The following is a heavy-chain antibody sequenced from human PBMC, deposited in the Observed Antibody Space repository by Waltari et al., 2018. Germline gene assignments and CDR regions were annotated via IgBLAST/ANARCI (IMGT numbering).Heavy chain of an antibody. CDR2: INPSGGST. CDR1: GYTFTSYY. J-gene: IGHJ3*02. CDR3: ASLVATKAFDI. Sequence: QVQLVQSGAEVKKPGASVTVSCKASGYTFTSYYMHWVRQAPGQGLEWMGIINPSGGSTSYAQKFQGRVTMTRDTSTSTVYMELSSLRSEDTAVYYCASLVATKAFDIWGQGTMVTVSS. D-gene: IGHD5-12*01. V-gene: IGHV1-46*01.